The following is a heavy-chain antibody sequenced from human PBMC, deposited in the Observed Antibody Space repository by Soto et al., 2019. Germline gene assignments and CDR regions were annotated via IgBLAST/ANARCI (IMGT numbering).Heavy chain of an antibody. CDR3: ASPYDFWSGYYGV. J-gene: IGHJ4*02. V-gene: IGHV5-51*01. CDR1: GYSFTSYW. D-gene: IGHD3-3*01. Sequence: GGSLRLSCKGSGYSFTSYWIGWVRQMPGKGLEWMGIIYPGDSDTRYSPSFQGQVTISADKSISTAYLQWSSLKASDTAMYYCASPYDFWSGYYGVWGQGTLVTVSS. CDR2: IYPGDSDT.